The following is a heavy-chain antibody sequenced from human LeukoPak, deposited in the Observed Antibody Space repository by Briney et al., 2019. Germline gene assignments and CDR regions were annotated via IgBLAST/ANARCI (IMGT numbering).Heavy chain of an antibody. Sequence: SETLSLTCTVSGGPISSYYWIWIRQPPGKGLEWIGYIYYSGSTNYNPSLKSRVTISVDTSKNQFSLKLSSVTAADTAVYYCARQILYYDILTGYSYYFDYWGQGTLVTVSS. CDR3: ARQILYYDILTGYSYYFDY. CDR1: GGPISSYY. V-gene: IGHV4-59*08. J-gene: IGHJ4*02. CDR2: IYYSGST. D-gene: IGHD3-9*01.